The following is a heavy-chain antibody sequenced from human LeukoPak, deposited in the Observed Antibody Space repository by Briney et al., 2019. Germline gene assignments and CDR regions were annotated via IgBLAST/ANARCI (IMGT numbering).Heavy chain of an antibody. CDR2: IIPIFGTA. D-gene: IGHD3-16*02. J-gene: IGHJ3*02. V-gene: IGHV1-69*13. Sequence: SVKVSCKASGGTFSSYAISWVRQAPGQGLEWMGGIIPIFGTANYAQKFQGRVTITADESTSTAYMELSSLRSEDTAVYYCARDLGDRVLHDAFDIWGQGTMVTVSS. CDR3: ARDLGDRVLHDAFDI. CDR1: GGTFSSYA.